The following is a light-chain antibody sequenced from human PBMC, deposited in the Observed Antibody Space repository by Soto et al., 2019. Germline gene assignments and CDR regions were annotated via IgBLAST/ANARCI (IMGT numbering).Light chain of an antibody. J-gene: IGKJ1*01. Sequence: EIVLTQSPGTLSFSPGERAALSCRARQSVSSNLAWYQQKPGQAPRLLIYGASTRATGIPARISGSGSGTEFTLTISSLQSEDFAVYYCQQYNNWPRTWTFGQGTKVDIK. V-gene: IGKV3-15*01. CDR2: GAS. CDR1: QSVSSN. CDR3: QQYNNWPRTWT.